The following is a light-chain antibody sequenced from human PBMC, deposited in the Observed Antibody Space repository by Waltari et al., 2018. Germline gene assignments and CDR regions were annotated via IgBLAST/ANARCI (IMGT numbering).Light chain of an antibody. Sequence: EVVMTQSPVTLSVSPGERATLSCRASQTVGSNLAWYHQKPGQAPRLPVYGASTRATGIPDRISGSGSGTEFTLTISSLQSEDFAVYYCQQYNNWPRTFGQGTKVEIK. J-gene: IGKJ1*01. CDR2: GAS. CDR1: QTVGSN. V-gene: IGKV3-15*01. CDR3: QQYNNWPRT.